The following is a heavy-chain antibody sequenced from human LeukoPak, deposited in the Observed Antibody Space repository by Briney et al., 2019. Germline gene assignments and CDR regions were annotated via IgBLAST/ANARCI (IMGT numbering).Heavy chain of an antibody. CDR1: GGSISSSSYY. Sequence: KPSETPSLTCTVSGGSISSSSYYWGWIRQPPRKWLEWIGSIYYSGSTYYNPSLKSRVTISVDTSKNQFSLKLSSVTAADTAVYYCATTVTTFLYYYMDVWGKGTTVTVSS. CDR2: IYYSGST. CDR3: ATTVTTFLYYYMDV. V-gene: IGHV4-39*07. D-gene: IGHD4-17*01. J-gene: IGHJ6*03.